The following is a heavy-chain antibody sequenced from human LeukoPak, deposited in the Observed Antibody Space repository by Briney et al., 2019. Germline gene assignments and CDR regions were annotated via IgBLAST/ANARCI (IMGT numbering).Heavy chain of an antibody. CDR1: GYTFTSYG. CDR3: ARWPYGSGSYYRGYYFDP. CDR2: ISAYNGNT. V-gene: IGHV1-18*01. J-gene: IGHJ5*02. Sequence: ASVKVSCKASGYTFTSYGISWVRQAPGQGLEWMGWISAYNGNTNYAQKLQGRVTMTTDTSTSTAYMELRSLRSDDSAIYYCARWPYGSGSYYRGYYFDPWGQGTLVTVSS. D-gene: IGHD3-10*01.